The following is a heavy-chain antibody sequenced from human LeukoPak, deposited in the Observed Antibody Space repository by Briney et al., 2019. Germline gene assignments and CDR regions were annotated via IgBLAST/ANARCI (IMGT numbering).Heavy chain of an antibody. V-gene: IGHV3-23*01. CDR1: GFTFSSYD. D-gene: IGHD3-10*01. J-gene: IGHJ4*02. CDR2: ITYSSGYT. CDR3: AKDPSDLGGSGSNNYFDC. Sequence: GGSLRPSCAASGFTFSSYDMSWVRQAPGKGLEWVSGITYSSGYTYYADSVKGRFTISRDNSRNTLYLQMNSLRAEDTAVYYCAKDPSDLGGSGSNNYFDCWGQGTLVTVSS.